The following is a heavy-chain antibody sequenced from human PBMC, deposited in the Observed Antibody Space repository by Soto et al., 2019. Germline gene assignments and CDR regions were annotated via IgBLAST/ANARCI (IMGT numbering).Heavy chain of an antibody. D-gene: IGHD1-20*01. J-gene: IGHJ5*01. V-gene: IGHV4-59*08. CDR3: ARRGAQDSRIIADNWFDS. CDR1: GDSISSSF. CDR2: IHYSGST. Sequence: SETLSLTCTVSGDSISSSFWHWIRQPPEKGLEWIGFIHYSGSTIYNPSLRSRVTISLDASLNQFSLKLSSVAAADTAVYYCARRGAQDSRIIADNWFDSPGQKTLVTVSS.